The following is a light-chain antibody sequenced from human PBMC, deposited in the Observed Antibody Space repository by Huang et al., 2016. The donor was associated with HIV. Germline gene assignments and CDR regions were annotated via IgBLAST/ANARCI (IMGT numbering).Light chain of an antibody. CDR1: QSLVYRSNNKNH. J-gene: IGKJ1*01. V-gene: IGKV4-1*01. CDR3: QQYYTVPWT. CDR2: WAS. Sequence: DIVLTQSPHSLAVSLGERTTINCKSSQSLVYRSNNKNHLVWYQQKPGQPPKLLMYWASTRESGVPDRFSASGSGTDFTLTISSLQAEDVTVYYCQQYYTVPWTFGQGTKVEI.